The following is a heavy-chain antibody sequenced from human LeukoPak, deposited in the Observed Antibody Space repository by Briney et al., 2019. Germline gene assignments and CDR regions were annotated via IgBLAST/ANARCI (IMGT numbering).Heavy chain of an antibody. CDR2: ISSSSFKI. J-gene: IGHJ6*03. Sequence: GGSLRLSCAASEFTFVRYAMNWVRQAPGKGLEGVSYISSSSFKIGYADSVKGRFTISRDNSKNSLYLQMDSMRVEDTAVYYCVRDPSYGSSWYYYMDVWGKGTTVTVSS. D-gene: IGHD6-13*01. V-gene: IGHV3-48*04. CDR3: VRDPSYGSSWYYYMDV. CDR1: EFTFVRYA.